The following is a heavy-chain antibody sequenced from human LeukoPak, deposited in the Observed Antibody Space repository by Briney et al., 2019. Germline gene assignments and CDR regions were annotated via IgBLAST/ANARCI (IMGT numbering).Heavy chain of an antibody. V-gene: IGHV3-66*01. J-gene: IGHJ4*02. CDR1: GFTVSRNY. D-gene: IGHD4-17*01. CDR3: ATGTTVTTAFDN. Sequence: PGGSLRLSCAASGFTVSRNYMTWARQAPGKGLEWVSVIYSGGETYYADSVRGRFTISRDASKNTVYLQMNSLRVDDTAIYYCATGTTVTTAFDNWGQGTLVTVSS. CDR2: IYSGGET.